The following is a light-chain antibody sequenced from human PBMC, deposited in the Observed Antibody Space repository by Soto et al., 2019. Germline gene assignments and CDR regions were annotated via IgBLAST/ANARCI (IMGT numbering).Light chain of an antibody. CDR2: KAS. Sequence: DIQMTQSPSTLSASVGDRVTITCRASQSISSWLAWYQQKPGKAPKLLIYKASSLESGVPSRFSGSGSGTAFTLTISSLQPDDFATYYCQQYNSYHYTFGQGTKLEIK. J-gene: IGKJ2*01. CDR1: QSISSW. V-gene: IGKV1-5*03. CDR3: QQYNSYHYT.